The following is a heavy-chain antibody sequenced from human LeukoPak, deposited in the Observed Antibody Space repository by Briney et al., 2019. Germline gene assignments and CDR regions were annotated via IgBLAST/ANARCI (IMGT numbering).Heavy chain of an antibody. D-gene: IGHD1-26*01. V-gene: IGHV4-61*02. CDR1: GGSISSGSYY. Sequence: SETLSLTCTVSGGSISSGSYYWSWIRQPAGKGLEWIGRMYTSGSTNYNPSLKSRVTMSVDTSKNQFSLKLSSVTAADTAVYYCARGGSYLKVGAFDIWGQGTMVTVSS. CDR2: MYTSGST. J-gene: IGHJ3*02. CDR3: ARGGSYLKVGAFDI.